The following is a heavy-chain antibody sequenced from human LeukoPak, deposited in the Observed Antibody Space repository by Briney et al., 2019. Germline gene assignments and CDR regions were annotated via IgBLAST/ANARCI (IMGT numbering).Heavy chain of an antibody. J-gene: IGHJ4*02. D-gene: IGHD3-10*01. CDR3: ASTLTYYCGSGSYYIDC. Sequence: SETLSLTCTVSGASIRSSSYYWGWIRQPPGRGLEWMGSIFYSGSTYYNPSIKSRVTISVDTSKNQLSLKLRSVTAADTAVYCCASTLTYYCGSGSYYIDCWGQGTLVTVSS. CDR1: GASIRSSSYY. CDR2: IFYSGST. V-gene: IGHV4-39*01.